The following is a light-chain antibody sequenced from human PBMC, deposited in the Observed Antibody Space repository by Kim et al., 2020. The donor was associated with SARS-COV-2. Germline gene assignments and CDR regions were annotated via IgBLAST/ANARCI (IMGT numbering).Light chain of an antibody. Sequence: QSALTQPASVSGSPGQSITISCTGTSSDVGGYNYVSWYQQHPGKAPKLMIYDVSKRPSGVSNRFSGSKSGNTASLTISGLQAEDEADYYCSSYTSSSTSLDVFRTGTKVTVL. CDR1: SSDVGGYNY. CDR2: DVS. CDR3: SSYTSSSTSLDV. V-gene: IGLV2-14*01. J-gene: IGLJ1*01.